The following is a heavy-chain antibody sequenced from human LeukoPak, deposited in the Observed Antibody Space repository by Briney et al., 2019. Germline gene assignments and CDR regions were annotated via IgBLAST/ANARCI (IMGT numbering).Heavy chain of an antibody. D-gene: IGHD1-26*01. CDR2: IYTSGST. CDR3: ARDRAAVGNYYYYMDV. V-gene: IGHV4-4*07. CDR1: GGSLSSYY. J-gene: IGHJ6*03. Sequence: SETLSLTCTVSGGSLSSYYWSWIRQPAGKGLEWIGRIYTSGSTNYNPSLQSRVTMSVDTSKNQFSLKLSSVTAADTAVYYCARDRAAVGNYYYYMDVWGKGTTVTVSS.